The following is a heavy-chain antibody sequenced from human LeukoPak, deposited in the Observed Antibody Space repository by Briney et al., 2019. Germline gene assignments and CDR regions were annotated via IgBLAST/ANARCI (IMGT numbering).Heavy chain of an antibody. CDR1: GFTFSNYE. CDR2: IGIGGDI. Sequence: GGSLRLSCAGSGFTFSNYEMHWVRQVAGGGLEWVSAIGIGGDIFYTGSVKGRFTISRENAKNSFFLQMNSLSAGDTALYYCVRERSGTSSDGFDIWGQGTMVTVSS. CDR3: VRERSGTSSDGFDI. D-gene: IGHD1-26*01. V-gene: IGHV3-13*01. J-gene: IGHJ3*02.